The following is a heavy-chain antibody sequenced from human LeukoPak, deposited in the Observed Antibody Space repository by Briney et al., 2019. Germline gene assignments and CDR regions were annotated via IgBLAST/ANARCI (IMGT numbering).Heavy chain of an antibody. CDR2: INAGNGNT. CDR1: GYTFTNYA. Sequence: GASVKVSCKASGYTFTNYAMHWVRQAPGQRLEWMGWINAGNGNTKYSQKFQGRVTITRDTSASTAYMELSSLRSEDTAVYYCARVGGYLWHSGYWFDPWGQGTLVTVSS. CDR3: ARVGGYLWHSGYWFDP. D-gene: IGHD3-16*01. V-gene: IGHV1-3*01. J-gene: IGHJ5*02.